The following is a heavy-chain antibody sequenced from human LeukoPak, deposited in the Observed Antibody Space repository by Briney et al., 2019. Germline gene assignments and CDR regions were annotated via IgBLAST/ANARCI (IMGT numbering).Heavy chain of an antibody. CDR3: ARDMTGSGWNDAFDI. J-gene: IGHJ3*02. CDR1: GGSISSYY. V-gene: IGHV4-4*07. D-gene: IGHD6-19*01. CDR2: IYSSGSS. Sequence: NPSETLSLTCTVSGGSISSYYWSWIRQPAGKGLEWIGRIYSSGSSKFNPSLKSRVTISIDTSKNQFSLNLSSVTAADTAVYYCARDMTGSGWNDAFDIWGQGTMVTVSS.